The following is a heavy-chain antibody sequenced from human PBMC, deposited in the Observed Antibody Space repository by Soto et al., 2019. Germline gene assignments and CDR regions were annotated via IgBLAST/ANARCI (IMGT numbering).Heavy chain of an antibody. J-gene: IGHJ5*01. CDR3: WRHYTTALPPLDS. V-gene: IGHV1-69*06. Sequence: QVHLVQSGAEVKSPGSAVKVSCKVSGAGDTFSNYGLNWMRQAPGQGLEWMGGTIPAFGTANYAQKFQGRVTITADKSTTTAYMELSSLRSDDTAVYYGWRHYTTALPPLDSLVQGTIVSVSS. CDR2: TIPAFGTA. D-gene: IGHD4-4*01. CDR1: GAGDTFSNYG.